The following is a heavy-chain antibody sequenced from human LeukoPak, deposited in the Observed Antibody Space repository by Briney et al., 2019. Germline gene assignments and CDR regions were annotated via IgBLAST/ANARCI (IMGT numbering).Heavy chain of an antibody. D-gene: IGHD1-26*01. CDR1: GYSFTSYW. CDR3: ARRRDLYSGSYYPFDY. J-gene: IGHJ4*02. V-gene: IGHV5-51*01. Sequence: PGESLKISCKGSGYSFTSYWIGWVRPMPGKGLKWMGIIYPGDSDARYSPSFQGQVTISADKSISTAYLQWSSLKASDTAMYYCARRRDLYSGSYYPFDYWGQGTLATVSS. CDR2: IYPGDSDA.